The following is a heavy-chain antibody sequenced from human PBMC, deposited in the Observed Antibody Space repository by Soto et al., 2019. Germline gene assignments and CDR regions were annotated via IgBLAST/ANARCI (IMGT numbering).Heavy chain of an antibody. Sequence: EVQVLESGGGLVQPGGSLRLSCAASGFTFSSYAMSWVRQAPGKGLEWVSDISGSGGSTYYADSVKGRFTISRDNSKNTLHLQMNSLRAEDTAVYYCAKERKGYSSGWYRIDYWGQGTLVTVSS. V-gene: IGHV3-23*01. CDR1: GFTFSSYA. CDR2: ISGSGGST. J-gene: IGHJ4*02. CDR3: AKERKGYSSGWYRIDY. D-gene: IGHD6-19*01.